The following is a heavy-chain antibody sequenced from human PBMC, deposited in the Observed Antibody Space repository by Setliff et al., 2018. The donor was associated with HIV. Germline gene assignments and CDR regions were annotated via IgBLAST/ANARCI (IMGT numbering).Heavy chain of an antibody. Sequence: GGSLRLSCVGSGFTFTNAWMSWVRQAPGKGLEWAGRIKSKSEGGTIEVAAPVKGRFIISRNDSTNTLFLQMNSLKTEDTAVYYCARGHYSSSSGWGQGALVTVSS. CDR3: ARGHYSSSSG. CDR1: GFTFTNAW. D-gene: IGHD6-6*01. J-gene: IGHJ4*02. V-gene: IGHV3-15*01. CDR2: IKSKSEGGTI.